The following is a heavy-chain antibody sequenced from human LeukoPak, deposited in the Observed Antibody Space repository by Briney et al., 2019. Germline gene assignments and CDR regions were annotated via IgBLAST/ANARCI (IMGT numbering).Heavy chain of an antibody. CDR3: ARAGAYYDFWSGSNNWFDP. V-gene: IGHV4-59*11. J-gene: IGHJ5*02. Sequence: SETLSLTCTVSGGSISSHYWSWIQQPPGKGLEWIGYIYYSGSTNYNPSLKSRVTISVDTSKNQFSLKLSSVTAADTAVYYCARAGAYYDFWSGSNNWFDPWGQGTLVTVSS. D-gene: IGHD3-3*01. CDR1: GGSISSHY. CDR2: IYYSGST.